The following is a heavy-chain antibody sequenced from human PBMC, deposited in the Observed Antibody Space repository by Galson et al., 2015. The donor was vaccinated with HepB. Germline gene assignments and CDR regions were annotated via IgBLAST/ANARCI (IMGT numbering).Heavy chain of an antibody. CDR2: ITATSSNI. CDR1: GIDFAGYL. D-gene: IGHD3-10*02. J-gene: IGHJ4*02. V-gene: IGHV3-23*01. Sequence: SLRLSCAASGIDFAGYLMAWVRHAPGKGLEWVSTITATSSNIYYADSVKGRFTVSRHNSKKEMYLQMDNLRVEGSAIYYCGQRDYVALGYWGPGTWVTVSS. CDR3: GQRDYVALGY.